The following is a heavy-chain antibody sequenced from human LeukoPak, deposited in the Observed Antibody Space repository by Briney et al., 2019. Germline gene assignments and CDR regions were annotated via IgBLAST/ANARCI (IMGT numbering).Heavy chain of an antibody. CDR1: GGSFSGYY. CDR2: INHSGST. V-gene: IGHV4-34*01. CDR3: RGYYDSSGRRTDAFDI. D-gene: IGHD3-22*01. J-gene: IGHJ3*02. Sequence: SETLSLTCAVYGGSFSGYYWTWIRQPPGKGLEWIGEINHSGSTNYNPSLKSRVTISVDTSKNQFSLKLSSVTAADTAVYYCRGYYDSSGRRTDAFDIWGQGTMVTVSS.